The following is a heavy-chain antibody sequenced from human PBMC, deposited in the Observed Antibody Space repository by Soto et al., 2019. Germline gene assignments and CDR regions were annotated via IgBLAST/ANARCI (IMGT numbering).Heavy chain of an antibody. J-gene: IGHJ4*02. Sequence: GGSLRLSCAASGFTFSSYAMSWVRQAPGKGLEWVSAISGSGGSTYYADSVKGRFTISRDNSRNTLYLQMNSLRDEDTAVYYCAKDENIAARPGYFDYWGQGTLVTVSS. CDR1: GFTFSSYA. V-gene: IGHV3-23*01. CDR3: AKDENIAARPGYFDY. CDR2: ISGSGGST. D-gene: IGHD6-6*01.